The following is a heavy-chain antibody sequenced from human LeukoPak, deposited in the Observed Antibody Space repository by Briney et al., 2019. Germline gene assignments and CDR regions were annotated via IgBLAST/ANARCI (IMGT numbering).Heavy chain of an antibody. D-gene: IGHD3-22*01. V-gene: IGHV3-21*01. CDR1: GSTFSSYT. J-gene: IGHJ2*01. CDR3: ARAPVYYDETRGYLKISNWYFDL. CDR2: ISISSLYR. Sequence: PGGSLRLSCAASGSTFSSYTINWVRQAPGEGLEWVSSISISSLYRFYADSVRGRFTISRDNAKNSLYLQMTSLRAEDTAVYYCARAPVYYDETRGYLKISNWYFDLWGRGTLVTVSS.